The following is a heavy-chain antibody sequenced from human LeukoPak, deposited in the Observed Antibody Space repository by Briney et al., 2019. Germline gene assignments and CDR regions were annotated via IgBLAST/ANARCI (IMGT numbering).Heavy chain of an antibody. CDR1: GFTFSSYA. CDR2: TSGSGDNT. CDR3: AKGSYYDSSGSFYFDY. Sequence: PGGFLRLSCAASGFTFSSYAMSWVRQAPGKGLEWVSGTSGSGDNTYYADSVKGRFTISRDNSKNTLYVQVNSLGTEDTAAYYCAKGSYYDSSGSFYFDYWGQGTLVTVSS. D-gene: IGHD3-22*01. V-gene: IGHV3-23*01. J-gene: IGHJ4*02.